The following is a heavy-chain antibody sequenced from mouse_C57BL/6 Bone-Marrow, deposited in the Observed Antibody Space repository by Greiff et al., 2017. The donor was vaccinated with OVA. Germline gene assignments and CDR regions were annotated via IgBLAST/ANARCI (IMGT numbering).Heavy chain of an antibody. D-gene: IGHD1-1*01. CDR3: TTLITTVVPAYAMDY. J-gene: IGHJ4*01. Sequence: DVQLVESGAELVRPGASVKLSCTASGFNIKDDYMHWVKQRPEQGLEWIGWIDPENGDTEYASKFQGKATITADTSSNTAYLQLSSLTSEDTAVYYCTTLITTVVPAYAMDYWGKGTSVTVSS. CDR2: IDPENGDT. CDR1: GFNIKDDY. V-gene: IGHV14-4*01.